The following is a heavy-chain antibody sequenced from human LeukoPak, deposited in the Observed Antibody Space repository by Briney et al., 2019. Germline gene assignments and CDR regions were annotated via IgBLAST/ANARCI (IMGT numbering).Heavy chain of an antibody. V-gene: IGHV4-30-2*01. J-gene: IGHJ3*02. CDR3: ARLQQHLAVHRARPRGAFDI. Sequence: SQTLSLTCTVSGGSISSGGYYWSWIRQPPGKGLEWIGYIYHSGSTYYNPSLKSRVTISVDRSKNQFSLKLSSVTAADTAVYYCARLQQHLAVHRARPRGAFDIWGQGTMVTVSS. CDR1: GGSISSGGYY. D-gene: IGHD6-13*01. CDR2: IYHSGST.